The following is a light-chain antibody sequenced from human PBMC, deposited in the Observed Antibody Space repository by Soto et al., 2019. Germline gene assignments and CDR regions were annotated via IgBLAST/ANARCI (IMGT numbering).Light chain of an antibody. V-gene: IGKV3-11*01. CDR3: QQRSNWPLT. Sequence: EIVLTQSPATLSLSPGERATLSCRASQSVSSYLAWYQQKPGQAPRLLIYDASNMATVIPARFSGSGSGPAFTLTISSLEPEDFAVYYCQQRSNWPLTFGGGTKVELK. J-gene: IGKJ4*01. CDR2: DAS. CDR1: QSVSSY.